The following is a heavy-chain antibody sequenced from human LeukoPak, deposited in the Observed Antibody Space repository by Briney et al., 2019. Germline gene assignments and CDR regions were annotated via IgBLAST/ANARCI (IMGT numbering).Heavy chain of an antibody. D-gene: IGHD1-7*01. V-gene: IGHV4-59*01. CDR3: ARDTGNYGGDWFDP. CDR1: GGSISGYC. CDR2: ISYTGNT. Sequence: PSETLSLTCSVSGGSISGYCWTWIRQPPGKGLEWIGHISYTGNTKYNPSLKSRVTISVDTSKNQLSLNLGSVTAADTALYYCARDTGNYGGDWFDPWGQGTLVTVSS. J-gene: IGHJ5*02.